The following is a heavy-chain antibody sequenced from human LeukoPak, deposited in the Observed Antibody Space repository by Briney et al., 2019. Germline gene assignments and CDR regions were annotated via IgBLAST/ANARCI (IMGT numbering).Heavy chain of an antibody. D-gene: IGHD3-22*01. J-gene: IGHJ4*02. Sequence: SDTLSLTCAVYGESSFSNYYWGWIRQTPGGAVEWIGEINHSGYTNYNPSLKRRVTLSIDTSKNQFSLRLSSVNAADTAVYYCSRQVVGNDYWGQGTLVIVSS. V-gene: IGHV4-34*01. CDR1: GESSFSNYY. CDR3: SRQVVGNDY. CDR2: INHSGYT.